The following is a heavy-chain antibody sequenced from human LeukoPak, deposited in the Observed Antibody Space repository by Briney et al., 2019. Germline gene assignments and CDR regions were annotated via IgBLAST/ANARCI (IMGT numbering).Heavy chain of an antibody. Sequence: RTGGSLRLSCAASGFTFDDYGMTWVRQTPGKQLEWVSGISWNGDSIGYADSVKGRFTISRDNAKNSLYLQMNSLRAEDTAFYYCARPLRAAVNAFDIWGLGAMVTVSS. V-gene: IGHV3-20*04. CDR2: ISWNGDSI. J-gene: IGHJ3*02. D-gene: IGHD2-15*01. CDR3: ARPLRAAVNAFDI. CDR1: GFTFDDYG.